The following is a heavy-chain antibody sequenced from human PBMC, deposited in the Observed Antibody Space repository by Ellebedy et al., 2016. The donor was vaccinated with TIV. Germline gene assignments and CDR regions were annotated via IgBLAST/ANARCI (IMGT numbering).Heavy chain of an antibody. D-gene: IGHD1-26*01. V-gene: IGHV4-39*07. J-gene: IGHJ6*02. CDR2: IYYSGST. CDR3: ARTLGSTEDAYYYYYGMDV. Sequence: SETLSLXXTVSGGSISSSSYYWGWIRQPPGKGLEWIGSIYYSGSTYYNPSLKSRVTISVDTSKNQFSLKLSSVTAADTAVYYCARTLGSTEDAYYYYYGMDVWGQGTTVTVSS. CDR1: GGSISSSSYY.